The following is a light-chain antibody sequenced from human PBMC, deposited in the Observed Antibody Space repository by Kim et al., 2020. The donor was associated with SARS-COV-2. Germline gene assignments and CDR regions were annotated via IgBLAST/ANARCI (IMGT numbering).Light chain of an antibody. CDR1: QSLLHSNGYNS. V-gene: IGKV2-28*01. Sequence: DIMMTQSPLSLPVTPGEPASISCRSSQSLLHSNGYNSLDWYLQKPGQSPQLLIYLGSYRASGVPDRFSGSGSGTDFTLKISRVETEDVGTYYCMQALQTPPTFGQGTKVDIK. J-gene: IGKJ1*01. CDR3: MQALQTPPT. CDR2: LGS.